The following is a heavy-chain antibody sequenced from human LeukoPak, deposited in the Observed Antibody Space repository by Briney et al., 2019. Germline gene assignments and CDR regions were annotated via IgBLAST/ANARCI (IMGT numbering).Heavy chain of an antibody. J-gene: IGHJ3*02. CDR1: GYSISSSNW. Sequence: PSETLSLTCAVSGYSISSSNWWGWIRQPPEKGLECVGYIHYSGSIYYNPSLKSRVTMSVDTSKNQFSLKLSSVTAVDTAVYYCARTRSPPDAFDIWGQGTMVTVSS. V-gene: IGHV4-28*05. CDR3: ARTRSPPDAFDI. CDR2: IHYSGSI.